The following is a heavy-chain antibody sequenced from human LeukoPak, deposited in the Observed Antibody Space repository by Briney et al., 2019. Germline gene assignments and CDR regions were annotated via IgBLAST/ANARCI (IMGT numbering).Heavy chain of an antibody. CDR3: ARDSEDIVVVPAAMCSY. V-gene: IGHV1-18*01. Sequence: ASVKVSCTASGYTFTSYGISWVRQAPGQGLEWMGWISAYNGNTNYAQNLQGRVTMTTDTSTSTAYMELRSLRSDDTAVYYCARDSEDIVVVPAAMCSYWGQGTLVTVSS. J-gene: IGHJ4*02. CDR1: GYTFTSYG. CDR2: ISAYNGNT. D-gene: IGHD2-2*01.